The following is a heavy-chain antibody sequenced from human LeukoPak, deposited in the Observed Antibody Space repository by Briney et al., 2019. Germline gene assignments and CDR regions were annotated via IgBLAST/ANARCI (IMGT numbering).Heavy chain of an antibody. J-gene: IGHJ4*02. Sequence: GGSLRPSCAASGFTFSSYNMNWVRQAPGKELEWVTSISASSSYVYYADSVKGRFTISRDNAKNSLYLQMNSLRAEDTAVYYCARDGLVGEYFDYWGQGTLVTVSS. CDR2: ISASSSYV. D-gene: IGHD3-10*01. CDR3: ARDGLVGEYFDY. V-gene: IGHV3-21*01. CDR1: GFTFSSYN.